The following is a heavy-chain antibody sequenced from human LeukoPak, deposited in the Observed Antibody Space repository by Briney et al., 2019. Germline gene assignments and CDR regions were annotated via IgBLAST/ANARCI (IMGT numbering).Heavy chain of an antibody. CDR3: ASSRAGGYFDY. CDR1: GCTFTSYG. V-gene: IGHV1-18*04. Sequence: SVKVSCKASGCTFTSYGISWVRQAPGQGLEWMGWISAYNGNTNYAQKLQGRVTMTTDTSTSTAYMELRSLRSDDTAVYYCASSRAGGYFDYWGQGTLVTVSS. D-gene: IGHD3-16*01. CDR2: ISAYNGNT. J-gene: IGHJ4*02.